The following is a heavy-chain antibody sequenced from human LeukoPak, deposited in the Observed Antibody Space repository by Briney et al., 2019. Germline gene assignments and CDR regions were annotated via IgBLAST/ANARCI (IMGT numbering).Heavy chain of an antibody. CDR2: INPNSGGT. D-gene: IGHD6-19*01. CDR1: GYTFTGYY. J-gene: IGHJ6*03. CDR3: ARGVAGSYYYYYMDV. Sequence: ASVKVSCKASGYTFTGYYMHWVRQAPGQGLEWMGWINPNSGGTNYAQKFQGRVTMTRDTSISTAYMELSRLRSDDTAVYYCARGVAGSYYYYYMDVWGKGTTVTISS. V-gene: IGHV1-2*02.